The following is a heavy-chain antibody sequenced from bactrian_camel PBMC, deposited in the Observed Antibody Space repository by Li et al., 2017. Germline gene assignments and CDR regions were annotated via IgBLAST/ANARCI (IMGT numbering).Heavy chain of an antibody. Sequence: HVQLVESGGGSVQAGGSLRLSCVASGDTSSSRCMAWFRQAPGKEREGVATVAGDGLTNYADSVKGRFTISKDNAKNTLYLQMDTLKPEDTAIYYCAARALGLCRSASARFQYWGQGTQVTVS. CDR1: GDTSSSRC. CDR3: AARALGLCRSASARFQY. D-gene: IGHD1*01. V-gene: IGHV3S53*01. J-gene: IGHJ4*01. CDR2: VAGDGLT.